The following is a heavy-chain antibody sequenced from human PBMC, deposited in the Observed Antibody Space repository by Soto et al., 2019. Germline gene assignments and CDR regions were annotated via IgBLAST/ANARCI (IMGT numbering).Heavy chain of an antibody. CDR2: ISSRGDTI. J-gene: IGHJ4*02. CDR3: ARELGYCSGGRCYAAYDY. D-gene: IGHD2-15*01. Sequence: QVQLVESGGGLVKPGGSLRLSCAASGFTFSDHYVTWVRQAPGKGLEWVSYISSRGDTIYYADSVKGRFTISRDNARNSLYLQVNSLRAEDTAVYYCARELGYCSGGRCYAAYDYWGRGTLVTVSS. V-gene: IGHV3-11*01. CDR1: GFTFSDHY.